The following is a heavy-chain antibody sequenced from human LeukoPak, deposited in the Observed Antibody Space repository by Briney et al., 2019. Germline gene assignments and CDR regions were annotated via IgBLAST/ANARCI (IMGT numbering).Heavy chain of an antibody. Sequence: ASVKVSCKASGYTFTSYYMHWVRQPPGQGLEWMGIINPSGGSTSYAQKFQGRVTMTRDTSTSTVYMELSSLRSEDTAVYYCARDRDSDFSYYYYMDVWGKGTTVTVSS. CDR1: GYTFTSYY. CDR2: INPSGGST. D-gene: IGHD3-3*01. CDR3: ARDRDSDFSYYYYMDV. J-gene: IGHJ6*03. V-gene: IGHV1-46*01.